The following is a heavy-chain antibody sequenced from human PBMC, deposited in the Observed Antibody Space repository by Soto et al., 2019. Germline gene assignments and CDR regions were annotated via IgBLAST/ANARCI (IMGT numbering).Heavy chain of an antibody. D-gene: IGHD3-3*01. CDR3: ARGGGVGVAGSAAFDM. CDR2: INPATGAA. CDR1: GYPVTAYY. V-gene: IGHV1-2*02. Sequence: QLHLVQSGAVVKKPGASVTVSCSASGYPVTAYYMHWVRQAPGRGLEWMGGINPATGAAKYTQTFQGSVTMTRDTSTSTVFMELSRLTSEDTAVFYCARGGGVGVAGSAAFDMWGQGTLVTVSS. J-gene: IGHJ3*02.